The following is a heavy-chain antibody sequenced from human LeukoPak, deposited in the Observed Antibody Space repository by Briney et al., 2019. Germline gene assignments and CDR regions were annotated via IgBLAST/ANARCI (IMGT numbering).Heavy chain of an antibody. CDR1: GFTLGSFG. V-gene: IGHV3-23*01. J-gene: IGHJ4*02. D-gene: IGHD3-3*01. CDR3: ASITIFGIGSHDY. Sequence: GGSLRLSCAASGFTLGSFGVSWVRQAPGKGLEWVSFISGTGLSTYYADSVKGRFTISRDNSKNTLYLQMNSLRAEDTAVYYCASITIFGIGSHDYWGQGTLVTVSS. CDR2: ISGTGLST.